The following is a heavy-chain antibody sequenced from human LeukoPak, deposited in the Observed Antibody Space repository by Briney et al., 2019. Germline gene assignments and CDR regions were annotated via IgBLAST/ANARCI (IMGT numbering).Heavy chain of an antibody. J-gene: IGHJ3*02. Sequence: GGSLRLSCAASGFTFSSYWMSWVRQAPGKGLEWVANIKQDGSEKYYVDSVKGRFTISRDNAKNSLYLQMNSLRAEDTAAYYCARGSIVVVPAAIGSQAFDIWGQGTMVTVSS. CDR3: ARGSIVVVPAAIGSQAFDI. D-gene: IGHD2-2*01. V-gene: IGHV3-7*03. CDR2: IKQDGSEK. CDR1: GFTFSSYW.